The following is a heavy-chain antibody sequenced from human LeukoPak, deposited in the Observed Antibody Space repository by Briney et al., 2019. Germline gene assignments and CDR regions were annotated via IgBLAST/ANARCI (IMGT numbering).Heavy chain of an antibody. CDR2: ISGSSTTI. CDR3: AREAAAGLEFFDY. CDR1: GFTFSSYS. V-gene: IGHV3-48*02. D-gene: IGHD6-13*01. J-gene: IGHJ4*02. Sequence: GESLRLSCAASGFTFSSYSMNWVRQAPGKALEWVSFISGSSTTIYYADSVKGRFTTSRDNAKNSLYLQMNSLRDEDTAVYYCAREAAAGLEFFDYWGQGTLVTVSS.